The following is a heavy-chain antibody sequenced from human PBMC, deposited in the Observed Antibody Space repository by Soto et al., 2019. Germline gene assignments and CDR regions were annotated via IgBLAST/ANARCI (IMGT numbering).Heavy chain of an antibody. D-gene: IGHD3-10*01. J-gene: IGHJ4*02. V-gene: IGHV3-33*01. CDR2: IWYDGSKT. CDR1: GFTFSTYG. CDR3: ARDIWFEKSKCLDY. Sequence: QVHLVASGGGVVQPGRSLRLSCVASGFTFSTYGMHWVRQAPGKGLEWVAVIWYDGSKTYYADSVKGRFTISKDNSKXXXXXXXNSLRAEDTAIYYCARDIWFEKSKCLDYWGQGTLVTVSS.